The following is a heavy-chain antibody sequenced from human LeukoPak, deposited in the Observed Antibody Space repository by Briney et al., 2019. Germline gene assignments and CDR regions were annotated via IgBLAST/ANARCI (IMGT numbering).Heavy chain of an antibody. CDR2: IRYDGSNK. V-gene: IGHV3-30*02. CDR1: GLTFSSYG. D-gene: IGHD3-10*01. J-gene: IGHJ4*02. CDR3: AKDLSWFGELSPYYFDY. Sequence: GGSLRLSCAASGLTFSSYGMHWVRQAPGKGLEWVAFIRYDGSNKYYADSVKGRFTISRDNSKNTLYLQMNSLRAEDTAVYYCAKDLSWFGELSPYYFDYWGQGTLVTVSS.